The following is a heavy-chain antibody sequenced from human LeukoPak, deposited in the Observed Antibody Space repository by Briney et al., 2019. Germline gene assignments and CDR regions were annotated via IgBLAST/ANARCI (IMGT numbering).Heavy chain of an antibody. CDR1: GFTVRSNY. CDR3: AGTDSSSSY. CDR2: IYSGGST. Sequence: GGSPSLSCAASGFTVRSNYMSWVRQAPGKGLEWVSVIYSGGSTYYADSVKGRFTISRDNSKNTLYLQMNSLRAEDTAVYYCAGTDSSSSYWGQGTLVTVSS. J-gene: IGHJ4*02. V-gene: IGHV3-53*01. D-gene: IGHD6-6*01.